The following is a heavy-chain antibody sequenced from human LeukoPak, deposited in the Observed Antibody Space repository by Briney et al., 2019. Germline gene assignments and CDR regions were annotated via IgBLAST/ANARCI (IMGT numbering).Heavy chain of an antibody. CDR1: GGTFSSYA. CDR2: IIPIFGTA. D-gene: IGHD3-3*01. V-gene: IGHV1-69*13. CDR3: ARVAGGGRRFWSGSDRYYFDY. Sequence: SVKVSCKASGGTFSSYAISWVRQAPGQGLEWMGGIIPIFGTANYAQKFQGRVTITADESTSTAYMELSSLRSEDTAVYYCARVAGGGRRFWSGSDRYYFDYWGQGTLVTVSS. J-gene: IGHJ4*02.